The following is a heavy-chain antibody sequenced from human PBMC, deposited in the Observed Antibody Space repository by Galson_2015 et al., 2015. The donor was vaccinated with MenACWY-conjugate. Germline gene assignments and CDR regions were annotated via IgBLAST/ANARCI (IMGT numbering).Heavy chain of an antibody. D-gene: IGHD5/OR15-5a*01. CDR1: GFTFNNYW. CDR2: ISPDGSVK. J-gene: IGHJ5*02. V-gene: IGHV3-74*01. CDR3: TRGNDVYCWFDP. Sequence: SLRLSCAASGFTFNNYWMNWVRQAPGKGLEWVSSISPDGSVKNYVDSVKGRFTISRDNAKNTLYLQMNSLRDDDTAVYYCTRGNDVYCWFDPWGQGTPVTVSS.